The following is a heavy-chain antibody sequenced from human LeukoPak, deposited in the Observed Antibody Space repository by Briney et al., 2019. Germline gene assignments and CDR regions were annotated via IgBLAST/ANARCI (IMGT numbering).Heavy chain of an antibody. Sequence: PSETLSLTCTVSGGSISSYYWSWIRQPPGKGLEWIGYIYYSGSTNYNPSLKSRVTISVDTSKNQFSPKLSSVTAADTAVYYCAGGGYSLYSFDYWGQGTLVTVSS. D-gene: IGHD3-22*01. V-gene: IGHV4-59*01. CDR1: GGSISSYY. J-gene: IGHJ4*02. CDR2: IYYSGST. CDR3: AGGGYSLYSFDY.